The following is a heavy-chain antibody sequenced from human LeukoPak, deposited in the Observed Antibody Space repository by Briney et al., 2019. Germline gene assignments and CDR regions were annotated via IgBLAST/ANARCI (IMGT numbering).Heavy chain of an antibody. V-gene: IGHV1-2*02. CDR1: GYTFADYY. Sequence: ASVKVSCKASGYTFADYYIHWVRQAPGQGLEWVGWMNPNSGDTNYARSFQGRVTMTRDTSINTAYMELSRLRSDDTAVYYCARVSGSYLDYYYYYMDVWGKGTTVTVSS. J-gene: IGHJ6*03. CDR2: MNPNSGDT. D-gene: IGHD1-26*01. CDR3: ARVSGSYLDYYYYYMDV.